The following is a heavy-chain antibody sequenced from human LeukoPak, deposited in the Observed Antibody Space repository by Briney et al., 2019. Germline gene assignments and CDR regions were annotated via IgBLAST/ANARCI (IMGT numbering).Heavy chain of an antibody. CDR1: GFTFSGSG. D-gene: IGHD6-13*01. Sequence: GGSLKLSCAASGFTFSGSGMHWVRQASGKGLEWVGRIRSKANSYATAYAASVKGRFTISRDDSKNTAYLQMNSLKTEDTAVYYCTRQQQLMTGYDYWGQGTLVTVSS. CDR3: TRQQQLMTGYDY. V-gene: IGHV3-73*01. CDR2: IRSKANSYAT. J-gene: IGHJ4*02.